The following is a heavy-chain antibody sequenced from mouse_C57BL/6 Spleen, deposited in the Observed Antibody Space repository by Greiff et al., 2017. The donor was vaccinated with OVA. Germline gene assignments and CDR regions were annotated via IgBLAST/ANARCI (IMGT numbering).Heavy chain of an antibody. Sequence: QVQLKQSGAELVKPGASVKISCKASGYAFSSYWMNWVKQRPGKGLEWIGQIYPGDGDTNYNGKSKGKATLTADKSSSTAYMQLSSLTSEDSAVYFCARRGSLWYFDVWGTGTTVTVSS. V-gene: IGHV1-80*01. J-gene: IGHJ1*03. CDR2: IYPGDGDT. D-gene: IGHD1-1*02. CDR3: ARRGSLWYFDV. CDR1: GYAFSSYW.